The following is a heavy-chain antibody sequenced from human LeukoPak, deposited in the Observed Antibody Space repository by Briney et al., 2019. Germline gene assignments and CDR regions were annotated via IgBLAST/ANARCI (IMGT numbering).Heavy chain of an antibody. CDR3: ARDKGTSYLSSFDY. Sequence: GGSLRLSCVAGGFTFSDRYMRWILEAPAKGIEWVAYIIPNADIIHYADSVKGRFTISRDNAKNALFLQMNSLRAEDTAVYYCARDKGTSYLSSFDYWGQGTLVPVSS. J-gene: IGHJ4*02. D-gene: IGHD6-6*01. CDR1: GFTFSDRY. CDR2: IIPNADII. V-gene: IGHV3-11*04.